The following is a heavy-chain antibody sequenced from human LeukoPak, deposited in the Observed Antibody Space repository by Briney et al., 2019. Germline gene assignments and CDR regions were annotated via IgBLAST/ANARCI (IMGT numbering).Heavy chain of an antibody. V-gene: IGHV4-34*01. J-gene: IGHJ4*02. CDR3: ARWSAAYYYGSGSYFY. D-gene: IGHD3-10*01. CDR2: INHSGST. CDR1: GGSFSGYY. Sequence: PLETLSLTCAVYGGSFSGYYWSWIRQPPGKGLEWIGEINHSGSTNYNPSLKSRVTISVDTSKNQFSLKLSSVTAADTAVYHCARWSAAYYYGSGSYFYWGQGTLVTVSS.